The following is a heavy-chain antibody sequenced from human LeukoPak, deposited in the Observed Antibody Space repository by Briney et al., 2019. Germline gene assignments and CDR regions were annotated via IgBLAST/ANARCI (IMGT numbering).Heavy chain of an antibody. CDR1: GGSIRSYY. Sequence: SETLSLTCTVSGGSIRSYYWSWIRQAPGKGLEWIGYIYYSGSTNYNPSLKSRVTISVDTSKNQFSLKLSSVTAADTAVYYCASLLWFGELFYFDYWGQGTLVTVSS. J-gene: IGHJ4*02. D-gene: IGHD3-10*01. CDR2: IYYSGST. CDR3: ASLLWFGELFYFDY. V-gene: IGHV4-59*01.